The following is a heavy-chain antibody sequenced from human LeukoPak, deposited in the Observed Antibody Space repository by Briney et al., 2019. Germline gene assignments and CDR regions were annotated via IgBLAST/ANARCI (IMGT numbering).Heavy chain of an antibody. Sequence: ASMKVSCKASGYTLTGYYMHWVRQAPGQGLEWMGWINPNSGGTNYAQKFQGRATMTRDTSISTAYMELSRLRSDDTAVYYCARDPNYYDSSGPPDYWGQGTLVTVSS. CDR2: INPNSGGT. V-gene: IGHV1-2*02. D-gene: IGHD3-22*01. CDR3: ARDPNYYDSSGPPDY. J-gene: IGHJ4*02. CDR1: GYTLTGYY.